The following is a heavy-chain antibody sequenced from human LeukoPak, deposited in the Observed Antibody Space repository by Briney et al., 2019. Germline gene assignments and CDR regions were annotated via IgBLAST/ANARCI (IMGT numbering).Heavy chain of an antibody. V-gene: IGHV5-51*01. D-gene: IGHD4-17*01. CDR1: GYIFTNYW. J-gene: IGHJ4*02. Sequence: GESLKISCKGSGYIFTNYWIGWVRQMPGYGLEWMGTIYPGDSDTRCSPSFQGQVTISIDKSISTAYLQWSSLKASDTAMYYCARQATTVTTGGYWGQGTQVTVSS. CDR3: ARQATTVTTGGY. CDR2: IYPGDSDT.